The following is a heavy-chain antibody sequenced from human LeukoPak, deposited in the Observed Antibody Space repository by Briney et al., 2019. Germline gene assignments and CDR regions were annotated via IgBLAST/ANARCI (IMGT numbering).Heavy chain of an antibody. J-gene: IGHJ6*02. D-gene: IGHD1-26*01. Sequence: GGSLRLSCAASGFTFSSYSMNWVRQAPGKGLEWVSSISSSSSYIYYADSVKGRFTISRDNAKNSLYLQMNSLRAEDTAVYYCARDLWVGYYYGMDVWGQGTTVTVSS. CDR2: ISSSSSYI. CDR1: GFTFSSYS. V-gene: IGHV3-21*01. CDR3: ARDLWVGYYYGMDV.